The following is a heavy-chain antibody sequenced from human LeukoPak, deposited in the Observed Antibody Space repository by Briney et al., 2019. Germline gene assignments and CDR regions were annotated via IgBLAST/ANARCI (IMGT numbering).Heavy chain of an antibody. V-gene: IGHV1-69*04. D-gene: IGHD1-26*01. Sequence: SVKVSCKASGGTFSSYAISWVRQAPGQGLEWMGRIIPTLGIANYAQKFQGRVTITADKSTSTAYMELSSLRSEDTAVYYCASPGGATTFYGMDVWGQGTTATVSS. J-gene: IGHJ6*02. CDR2: IIPTLGIA. CDR1: GGTFSSYA. CDR3: ASPGGATTFYGMDV.